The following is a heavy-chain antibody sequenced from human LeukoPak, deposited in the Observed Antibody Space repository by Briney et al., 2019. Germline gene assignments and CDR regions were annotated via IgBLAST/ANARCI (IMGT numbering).Heavy chain of an antibody. CDR2: ISSSSSYI. CDR3: ARLLYYSDSSPFYY. D-gene: IGHD3-22*01. CDR1: GFTFSSYS. J-gene: IGHJ4*02. Sequence: PGGSLRLSCAASGFTFSSYSLNWVRQAPGKGLEWVSSISSSSSYIYYADSVKGRFTISRDNAKNSLYLQMNSLRAEDTAVYYCARLLYYSDSSPFYYWGQGTLVTVSS. V-gene: IGHV3-21*04.